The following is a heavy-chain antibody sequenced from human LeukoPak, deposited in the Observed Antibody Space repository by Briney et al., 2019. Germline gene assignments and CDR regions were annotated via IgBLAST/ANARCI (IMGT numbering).Heavy chain of an antibody. V-gene: IGHV3-23*01. D-gene: IGHD3-3*01. CDR3: ARQTTIFGVVTPINWFDP. CDR2: ISGSGGST. J-gene: IGHJ5*02. Sequence: QAGGSLRLSCAASGFTFDDYGMSWVRQAPGKGLEWVSAISGSGGSTYYADSVKGRFTISRDNSKNTLYLQMNSLRAEDTAVYYCARQTTIFGVVTPINWFDPWGQGTLVTVSS. CDR1: GFTFDDYG.